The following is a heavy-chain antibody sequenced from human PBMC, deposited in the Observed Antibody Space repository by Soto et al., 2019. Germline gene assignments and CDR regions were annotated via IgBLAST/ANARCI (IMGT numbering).Heavy chain of an antibody. CDR2: ISYDGSNK. Sequence: QVQLVESGGGVVQPGRSLRLSCAASGFTFSSYAMHWVRQAPGKGLEWVAVISYDGSNKYYADSVKGRFTISRDNSKNTLYLQMNSLRAEDTAVYYCARGPPKYYYDSSGYFSWGQGTLVTVSS. CDR3: ARGPPKYYYDSSGYFS. CDR1: GFTFSSYA. D-gene: IGHD3-22*01. V-gene: IGHV3-30-3*01. J-gene: IGHJ4*02.